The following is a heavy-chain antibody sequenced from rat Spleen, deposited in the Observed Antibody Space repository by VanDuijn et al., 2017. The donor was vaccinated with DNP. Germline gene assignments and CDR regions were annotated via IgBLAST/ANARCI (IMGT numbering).Heavy chain of an antibody. Sequence: EVQLVESGGGLVQPGRSLKFSCAASGFTFSDYSMAWVRQAPGKGLEWIGEINKESGTIIYSPSLKDKFTISRDNAQNTLYLQMNKLGSEDTAIYHCAKGPNYGGYSDFFDYWGQGVMVTVSS. CDR1: GFTFSDYS. CDR2: INKESGTI. V-gene: IGHV4-2*01. D-gene: IGHD1-11*01. J-gene: IGHJ2*01. CDR3: AKGPNYGGYSDFFDY.